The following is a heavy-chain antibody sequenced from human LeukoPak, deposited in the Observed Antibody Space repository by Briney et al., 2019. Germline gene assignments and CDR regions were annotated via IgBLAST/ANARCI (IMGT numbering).Heavy chain of an antibody. CDR3: ARDYCSSTSCEGWFDP. D-gene: IGHD2-2*01. CDR1: GGSISSYY. CDR2: IYYSGST. Sequence: PSETLSLTXTVSGGSISSYYWSWLRQPPGKGLEWIGCIYYSGSTNYNPSLKSRVTISVDTSKNQFSLKLSSVTAADTAVYYCARDYCSSTSCEGWFDPWGQGTLVTVSS. J-gene: IGHJ5*02. V-gene: IGHV4-59*01.